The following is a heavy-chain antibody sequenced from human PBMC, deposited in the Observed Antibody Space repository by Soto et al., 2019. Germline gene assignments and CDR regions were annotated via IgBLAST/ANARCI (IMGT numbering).Heavy chain of an antibody. CDR1: GGSISSYY. CDR3: ARDNGYSYGYTLDH. Sequence: QVQLQESGPGLVKPSETLSLTCTVSGGSISSYYWSWIRQPPGKGLEWIGYIYYSGSTNYNPSLKRRVTIAVETSQNQFSLKLSSVTAADTAVYYWARDNGYSYGYTLDHWGQGTLVTVSS. V-gene: IGHV4-59*01. D-gene: IGHD5-18*01. CDR2: IYYSGST. J-gene: IGHJ4*02.